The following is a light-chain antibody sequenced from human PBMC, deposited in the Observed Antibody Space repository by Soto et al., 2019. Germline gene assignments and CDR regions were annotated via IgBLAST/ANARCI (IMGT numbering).Light chain of an antibody. J-gene: IGKJ1*01. V-gene: IGKV3-20*01. CDR3: QHYGSSPRT. Sequence: EIVLTQSPGTLSLSPGERATLSCRASQSVSNNYLAWYQQKPGQAPGLLIYGASNRATGIPDRFSGSGSGTDFNLTISRLEPEDFAMYYCQHYGSSPRTFGQGTKVDI. CDR1: QSVSNNY. CDR2: GAS.